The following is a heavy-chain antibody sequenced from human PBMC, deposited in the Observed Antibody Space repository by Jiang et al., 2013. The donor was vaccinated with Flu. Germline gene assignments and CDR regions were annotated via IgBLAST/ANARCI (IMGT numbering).Heavy chain of an antibody. V-gene: IGHV3-30*02. Sequence: VQLLESGEAWSSLGVPSDSPVQRLDSASVVMACTGSARLQARAEWVAFTLYDGSDKYYADSVKGRFTISRDNSKNTLYLQMNSLRVEDTAVYYCAKERATGWPTKDPF. CDR1: DSASVVMA. J-gene: IGHJ3*01. CDR3: AKERATGWPTKDPF. CDR2: TLYDGSDK. D-gene: IGHD6-19*01.